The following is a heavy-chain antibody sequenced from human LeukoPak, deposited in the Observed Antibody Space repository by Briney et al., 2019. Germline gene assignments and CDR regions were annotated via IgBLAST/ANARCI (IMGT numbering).Heavy chain of an antibody. V-gene: IGHV3-23*01. J-gene: IGHJ4*02. CDR1: GFTFSSYA. CDR2: ISSSGTST. D-gene: IGHD2-15*01. Sequence: GGSLTLSCAASGFTFSSYAMIWLRQARGKGLEGFSGISSSGTSTYYADFVKGRITISRDNSKNTLYVQMNSLRAEDKAVYYCAKGLGDSCYSALDYWGQGTLVTVSS. CDR3: AKGLGDSCYSALDY.